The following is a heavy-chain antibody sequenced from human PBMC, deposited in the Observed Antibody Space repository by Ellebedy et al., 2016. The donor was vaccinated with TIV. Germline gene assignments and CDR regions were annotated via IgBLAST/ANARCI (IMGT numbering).Heavy chain of an antibody. D-gene: IGHD3-10*01. J-gene: IGHJ5*02. Sequence: MPSETLSLTCAVYGGSFSGYYWSWIRQPPGKGLEWIGEINHSGSTNYNPSLKSRVTISVDTSKNQFSLKLSSVTAADTAVYYCARGRREWTDYYGSGSFNWFDPWGQGTLVTVSS. CDR1: GGSFSGYY. CDR2: INHSGST. CDR3: ARGRREWTDYYGSGSFNWFDP. V-gene: IGHV4-34*01.